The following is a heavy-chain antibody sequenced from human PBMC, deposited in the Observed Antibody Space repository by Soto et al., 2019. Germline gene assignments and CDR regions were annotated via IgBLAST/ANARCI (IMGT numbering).Heavy chain of an antibody. V-gene: IGHV4-30-4*01. CDR1: GGSISSGDYY. CDR2: IYYSGST. J-gene: IGHJ6*02. D-gene: IGHD2-2*02. Sequence: SETLSLTCTVSGGSISSGDYYWSWIRQPPGKGLEWIGYIYYSGSTYYNPSLKSRVTISVDTSKNQFSLKLSSVTAADTAVYYCARDRGYCSSTSCYNYYYYGMDVWGQGTTVTVS. CDR3: ARDRGYCSSTSCYNYYYYGMDV.